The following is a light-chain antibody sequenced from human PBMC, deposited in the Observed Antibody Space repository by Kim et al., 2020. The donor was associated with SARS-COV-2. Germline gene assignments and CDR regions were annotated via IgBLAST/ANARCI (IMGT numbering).Light chain of an antibody. Sequence: LRQTVRSTFQGDRLRSYYASWYQQNPGQAPVLVIYGKNNRPSGIPDRFSGSSSGNTASLTITGAQAEDEADYYCNSRDSSGNHVVFGGGTQLTVL. J-gene: IGLJ2*01. CDR3: NSRDSSGNHVV. CDR2: GKN. V-gene: IGLV3-19*01. CDR1: RLRSYY.